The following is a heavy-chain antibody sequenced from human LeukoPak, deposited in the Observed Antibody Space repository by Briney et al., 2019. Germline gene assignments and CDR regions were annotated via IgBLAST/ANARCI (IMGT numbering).Heavy chain of an antibody. D-gene: IGHD6-13*01. J-gene: IGHJ4*02. CDR2: ISYDGSNK. CDR1: GFTFSSYG. V-gene: IGHV3-30*03. CDR3: ARGGIWAAAAHFDY. Sequence: PGGSLRLSCAASGFTFSSYGMHWVRQAPGKGLEWVAVISYDGSNKYYADSVKGRFTISRDNSKNTLYLQMNSLRAEDTAVYYCARGGIWAAAAHFDYWGQGTLVTVSS.